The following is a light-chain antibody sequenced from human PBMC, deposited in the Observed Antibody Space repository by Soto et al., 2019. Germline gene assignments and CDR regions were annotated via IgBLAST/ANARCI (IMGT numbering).Light chain of an antibody. V-gene: IGLV1-40*01. Sequence: QSVLTQPPSVSGAPGQRVTIACTGSSCNIGAGYDVHWYQQLPGTAPKLLIYGNSNRPSGVPDRFSGSKSGTSASLAITGLQAEDEADYYCQSYDSSLSALFGGGTQLTLL. CDR2: GNS. J-gene: IGLJ3*02. CDR3: QSYDSSLSAL. CDR1: SCNIGAGYD.